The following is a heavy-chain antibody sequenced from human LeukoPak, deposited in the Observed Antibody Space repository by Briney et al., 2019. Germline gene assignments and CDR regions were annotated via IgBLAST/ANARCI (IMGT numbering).Heavy chain of an antibody. V-gene: IGHV4-59*01. CDR1: GGSISSYY. J-gene: IGHJ4*02. Sequence: PSETLSLTCTVSGGSISSYYWSWIRQPPGKGLEWIGYIYYSGSTNYNPSLKSRVTISVDTSKNQFSLKLSSVTAADTAVYYCARAYSGSYLPHDHWGQGTLVTVSS. CDR3: ARAYSGSYLPHDH. CDR2: IYYSGST. D-gene: IGHD1-26*01.